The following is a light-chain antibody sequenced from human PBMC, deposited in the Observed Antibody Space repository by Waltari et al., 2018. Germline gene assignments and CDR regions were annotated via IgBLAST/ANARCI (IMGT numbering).Light chain of an antibody. Sequence: QYVLTQPPSVSAAPGQKVTLSCSVRDPNIGTNYVCWYQHLPGTAPKLLIYDNNQRPSGIPDRFAGSKSGTSATLDITGLQTGDEADYYCGTWDNSLSAVVFGGGTKLTVL. V-gene: IGLV1-51*01. J-gene: IGLJ2*01. CDR2: DNN. CDR3: GTWDNSLSAVV. CDR1: DPNIGTNY.